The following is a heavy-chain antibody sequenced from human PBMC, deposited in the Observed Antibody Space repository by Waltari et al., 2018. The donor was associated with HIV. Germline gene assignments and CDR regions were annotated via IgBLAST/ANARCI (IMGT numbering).Heavy chain of an antibody. V-gene: IGHV3-33*02. CDR2: IWADGSHE. Sequence: QVHLVESGGAVVQSGKSLRLSCAASGFNFSNYAMHWVCQGPGKGLEWLAVIWADGSHESYADFAKGRFTISRDDSDNTLFLYLSGLRADDTAVYYCARDQHSATNYYGLDVWGQGTTVTVS. J-gene: IGHJ6*02. D-gene: IGHD3-10*01. CDR3: ARDQHSATNYYGLDV. CDR1: GFNFSNYA.